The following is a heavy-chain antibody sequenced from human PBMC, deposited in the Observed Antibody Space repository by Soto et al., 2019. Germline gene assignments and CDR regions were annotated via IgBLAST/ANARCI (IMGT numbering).Heavy chain of an antibody. Sequence: PGGSLRLSCAASGFTFSSYGMHWVRQAPGKGLEWVAVISYDGSNKYYADSVKGRFTISRDNSKNTLYLQMNSLRAEDTAVYYCASGNYDFWSGYSHWFDPWGQGPLVTVSS. D-gene: IGHD3-3*01. CDR2: ISYDGSNK. V-gene: IGHV3-30*03. CDR3: ASGNYDFWSGYSHWFDP. J-gene: IGHJ5*02. CDR1: GFTFSSYG.